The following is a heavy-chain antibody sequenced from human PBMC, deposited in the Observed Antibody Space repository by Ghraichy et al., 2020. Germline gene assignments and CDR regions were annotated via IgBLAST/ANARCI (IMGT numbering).Heavy chain of an antibody. V-gene: IGHV1-8*01. J-gene: IGHJ6*02. CDR2: MNPNSGNT. D-gene: IGHD2-2*01. CDR3: ARGRSVVVPAGYYYYYYGMDV. Sequence: ASVKVSCKASGYTFTSYDINWVRQATGQGLEWMGWMNPNSGNTGYAQKFQGRVTMTRNTSISTAYMELSSLRSEDTAVYYCARGRSVVVPAGYYYYYYGMDVWGQGTTVTVSS. CDR1: GYTFTSYD.